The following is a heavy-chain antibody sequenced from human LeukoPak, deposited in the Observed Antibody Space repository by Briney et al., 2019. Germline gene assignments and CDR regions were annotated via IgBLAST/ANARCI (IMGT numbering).Heavy chain of an antibody. V-gene: IGHV1-2*02. Sequence: APVKVSCKASGYTFTGYYMHWVRQAPGQGLEWMGWINPNSGGTNYAQKFQGRVTMTRDTSISTAYMELSRLRSDDTAVYYCARGVVPAARGFTAIDYWGQGTLVTVSS. CDR1: GYTFTGYY. D-gene: IGHD2-2*01. J-gene: IGHJ4*02. CDR2: INPNSGGT. CDR3: ARGVVPAARGFTAIDY.